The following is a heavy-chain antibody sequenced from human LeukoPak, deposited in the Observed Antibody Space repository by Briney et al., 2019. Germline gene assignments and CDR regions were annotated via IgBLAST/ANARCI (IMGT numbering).Heavy chain of an antibody. D-gene: IGHD3-22*01. CDR1: GFSFSAYP. Sequence: GGSLRLSCAASGFSFSAYPMGWVRQAPGKGLQWLSGISASGDVTFHADRVKGRFAISRDNSKNTLYLQMTGLRAGDTAEYYCARKEVAYYDNVWGQGTLVTVSS. CDR3: ARKEVAYYDNV. J-gene: IGHJ4*02. CDR2: ISASGDVT. V-gene: IGHV3-23*01.